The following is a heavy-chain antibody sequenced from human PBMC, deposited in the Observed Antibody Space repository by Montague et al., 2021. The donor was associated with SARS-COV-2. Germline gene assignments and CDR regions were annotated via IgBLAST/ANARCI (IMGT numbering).Heavy chain of an antibody. J-gene: IGHJ4*02. D-gene: IGHD3-10*01. CDR2: ISNDGNHK. CDR3: ARGLMVRGARYYFDY. Sequence: YLRLSCAASGFLFSDYAMHWVRRAPGKGLEWVSLISNDGNHKYYPDSVKGRFTISRDNSKNMVYLQANSLKRDDTALYYCARGLMVRGARYYFDYWGRGTLVSVSS. CDR1: GFLFSDYA. V-gene: IGHV3-30*04.